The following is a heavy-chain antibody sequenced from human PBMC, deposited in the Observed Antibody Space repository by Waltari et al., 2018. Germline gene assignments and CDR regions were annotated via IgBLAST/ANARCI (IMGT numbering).Heavy chain of an antibody. CDR1: GFTFSSYS. CDR2: ISGSGGST. CDR3: AKDPGGY. V-gene: IGHV3-23*01. J-gene: IGHJ4*02. D-gene: IGHD1-26*01. Sequence: VQLLVSGGGLVQPGGSLRLSCAASGFTFSSYSMSWVRQASGRGLEWVSAISGSGGSTYYADSGKGRFTISRDNSKNTLHLQMNSLRAEDTAVYYCAKDPGGYWGQGTLVTVSS.